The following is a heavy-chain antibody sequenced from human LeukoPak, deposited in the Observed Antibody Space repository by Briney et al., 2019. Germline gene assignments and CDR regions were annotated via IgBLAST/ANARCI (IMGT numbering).Heavy chain of an antibody. J-gene: IGHJ6*02. CDR2: ISGSGGST. CDR1: GFTFSSYA. Sequence: GGSLRLSCAASGFTFSSYAMSWVRQAPGKGREWVSAISGSGGSTYYADSVKGRFTISRDNSKNTLYLQMNSLRAEDTAVYYCAKWGYDFWSGYYTDYYYGMDVWGQGTTVTVSS. D-gene: IGHD3-3*01. V-gene: IGHV3-23*01. CDR3: AKWGYDFWSGYYTDYYYGMDV.